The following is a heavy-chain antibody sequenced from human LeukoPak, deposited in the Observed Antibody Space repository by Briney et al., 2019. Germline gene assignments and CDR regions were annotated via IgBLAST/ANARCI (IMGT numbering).Heavy chain of an antibody. CDR3: ARLRYHDFWSGYWKYYYYMDV. CDR1: GFTLSSYW. CDR2: IKQDGSEK. V-gene: IGHV3-7*01. Sequence: GGSLRLSCAASGFTLSSYWMSWVRQAPGKGLEWVANIKQDGSEKYYVDSVKGRFTISRDNAKNSLYLQMNSLRAEDTAVYYCARLRYHDFWSGYWKYYYYMDVWGKGTTVTVSS. D-gene: IGHD3-3*01. J-gene: IGHJ6*03.